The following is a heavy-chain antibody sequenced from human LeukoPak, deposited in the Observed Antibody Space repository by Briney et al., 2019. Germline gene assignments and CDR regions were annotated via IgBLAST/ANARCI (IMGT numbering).Heavy chain of an antibody. V-gene: IGHV3-21*06. CDR3: ATETNGRHYDY. Sequence: GGSLRLSCTASGLTLSTSGFNWVRQAPGKGLEWVASIGPTGSDRYHADSIKGRFTIPRDNANNSLYLQRNSLRAEDTAVYYCATETNGRHYDYWGQGTLLTVSS. J-gene: IGHJ4*02. CDR2: IGPTGSDR. D-gene: IGHD1-14*01. CDR1: GLTLSTSG.